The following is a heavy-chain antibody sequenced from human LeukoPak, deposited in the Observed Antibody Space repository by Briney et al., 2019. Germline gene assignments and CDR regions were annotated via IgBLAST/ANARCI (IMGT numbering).Heavy chain of an antibody. CDR1: GYSFTSYG. J-gene: IGHJ3*02. CDR2: MSAYNGKT. D-gene: IGHD5-18*01. CDR3: ARGMGYSYGHPQGAFDI. V-gene: IGHV1-18*01. Sequence: ASVKVSCKASGYSFTSYGFNWVRQAPGQGLEWMGWMSAYNGKTNYAHSLQGRVTVTADTSTSTAYMELRSLRSEDTAVCYCARGMGYSYGHPQGAFDIWAKGQWPPSLQ.